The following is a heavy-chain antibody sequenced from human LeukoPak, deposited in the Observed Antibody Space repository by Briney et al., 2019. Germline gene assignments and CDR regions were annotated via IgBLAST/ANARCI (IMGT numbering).Heavy chain of an antibody. CDR2: ISYDGSKK. Sequence: GGSLRLSCAASGFTFSSYAMDWIRQAPGKGLEGVAVISYDGSKKYYADSVRGRFTISRDNSKNTVYLQMNSLRGDDTAVYYCARSLDYWGQGTLVTVSS. J-gene: IGHJ4*02. CDR1: GFTFSSYA. V-gene: IGHV3-30-3*01. CDR3: ARSLDY.